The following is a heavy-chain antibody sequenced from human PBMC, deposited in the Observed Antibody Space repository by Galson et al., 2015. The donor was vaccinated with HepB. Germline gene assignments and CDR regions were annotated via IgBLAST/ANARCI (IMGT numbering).Heavy chain of an antibody. CDR2: IIPIFGTA. J-gene: IGHJ3*02. CDR1: GGTFSSYA. CDR3: AREEGRVPGSEGAFDI. V-gene: IGHV1-69*13. D-gene: IGHD1-26*01. Sequence: SVKVSCKASGGTFSSYAISWVRQAPGQGLEWMGGIIPIFGTANYAQKFQGRVTITADESTSTAYMELSSLRSEDTAVYYCAREEGRVPGSEGAFDIWGQGTMATVSS.